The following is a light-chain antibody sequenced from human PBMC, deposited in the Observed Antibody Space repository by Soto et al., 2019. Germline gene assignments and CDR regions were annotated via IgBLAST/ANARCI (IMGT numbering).Light chain of an antibody. CDR1: SSDVGTYDF. CDR3: CLYAVTFYV. V-gene: IGLV2-11*01. Sequence: QSVLAQPRSVSGSPGQSVTISCTGTSSDVGTYDFVSWYLQHPGKAPRLMIFDVSERPSGVPDRFSGSKSGNTASLTTSGLQAEDEADYYCCLYAVTFYVFGTGTKVTVL. CDR2: DVS. J-gene: IGLJ1*01.